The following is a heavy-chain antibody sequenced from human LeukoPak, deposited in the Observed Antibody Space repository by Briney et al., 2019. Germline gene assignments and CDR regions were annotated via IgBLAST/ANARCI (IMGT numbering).Heavy chain of an antibody. J-gene: IGHJ6*02. CDR3: ARDNTWGYYYDSSGYYYYYYGMDV. Sequence: GASVKVSCKASGYTFTSYGISWVRQAPGQGLEWMGWISAYNGNTNYAQKLQGRVTMTTDTSTSTAYMELRSLRSDDTAVYYCARDNTWGYYYDSSGYYYYYYGMDVWGQGTTVTVSS. V-gene: IGHV1-18*01. D-gene: IGHD3-22*01. CDR1: GYTFTSYG. CDR2: ISAYNGNT.